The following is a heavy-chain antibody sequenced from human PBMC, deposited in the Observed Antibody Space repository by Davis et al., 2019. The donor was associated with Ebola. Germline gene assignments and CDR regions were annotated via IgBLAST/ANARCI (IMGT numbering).Heavy chain of an antibody. D-gene: IGHD2-2*01. CDR2: IYPDDSDT. V-gene: IGHV5-51*01. Sequence: GESLKISCQGSGYSFTSYWIGWVRQMPGKGLEWMGIIYPDDSDTRYSPSFQGQVTISVDKSISTAYLQWSSLKASDTAMYYCARHFRYCISTRCYADYWGQGTLVTVSS. CDR3: ARHFRYCISTRCYADY. CDR1: GYSFTSYW. J-gene: IGHJ4*02.